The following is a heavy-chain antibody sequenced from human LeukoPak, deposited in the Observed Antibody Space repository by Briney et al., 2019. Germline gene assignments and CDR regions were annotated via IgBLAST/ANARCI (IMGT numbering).Heavy chain of an antibody. CDR1: GFTFSHYY. CDR3: ARVTLSAEPDLDF. CDR2: ISGSSSYT. J-gene: IGHJ4*02. D-gene: IGHD1-14*01. Sequence: GGSLRLSCAASGFTFSHYYMRWIRQAPGKGLEWVSYISGSSSYTIYADSVNGRFTISRDNAKNSLYLQMNSLRAEDTAVYYCARVTLSAEPDLDFWGRGTLVTVSS. V-gene: IGHV3-11*06.